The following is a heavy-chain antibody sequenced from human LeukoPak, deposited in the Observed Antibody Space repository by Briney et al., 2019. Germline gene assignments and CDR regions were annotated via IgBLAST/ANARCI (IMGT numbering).Heavy chain of an antibody. J-gene: IGHJ4*02. Sequence: GGSLRLSCAASGFTFSDYYMSWIRQAPGKGLEWVSYISSSGSTIYYADSVKGRFTISRDNAKNSLYLQMDSLRAEDTAVYYCARLSEAAASDYWGQGTLVTVSS. V-gene: IGHV3-11*01. CDR2: ISSSGSTI. CDR1: GFTFSDYY. D-gene: IGHD6-13*01. CDR3: ARLSEAAASDY.